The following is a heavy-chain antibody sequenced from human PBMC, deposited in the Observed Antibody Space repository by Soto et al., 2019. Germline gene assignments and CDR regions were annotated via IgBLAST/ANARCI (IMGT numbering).Heavy chain of an antibody. Sequence: EVQLVESGGGLVQPGGSLRLSCVASGFTFSSYSMNWVRQAPGKGLEWVSYISSSSSTIYYADSVKGRFNISRDNAKNSLYLQMNSLRDEDTAVYYCARDLTTTVTTSDYFDYWGQGTLVTVSS. CDR2: ISSSSSTI. V-gene: IGHV3-48*02. J-gene: IGHJ4*02. D-gene: IGHD4-17*01. CDR3: ARDLTTTVTTSDYFDY. CDR1: GFTFSSYS.